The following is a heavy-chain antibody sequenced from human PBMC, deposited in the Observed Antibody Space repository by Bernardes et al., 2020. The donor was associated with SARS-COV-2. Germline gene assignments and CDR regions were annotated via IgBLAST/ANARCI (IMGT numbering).Heavy chain of an antibody. CDR2: INWNGGST. CDR3: ARAQTTVTPYWYFDL. CDR1: GFTFDDYG. D-gene: IGHD4-17*01. Sequence: GGSLSLSCAASGFTFDDYGMRWVRQAPGKGLEWVSGINWNGGSTGYADSVKGRFTISRDNAKNSLYLQMNSLRAEDTALYHCARAQTTVTPYWYFDLWGRGTLVTVSS. J-gene: IGHJ2*01. V-gene: IGHV3-20*01.